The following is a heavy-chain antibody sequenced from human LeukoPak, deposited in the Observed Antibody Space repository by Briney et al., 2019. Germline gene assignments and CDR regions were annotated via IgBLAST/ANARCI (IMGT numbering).Heavy chain of an antibody. J-gene: IGHJ4*02. D-gene: IGHD5-18*01. CDR2: IIPIFGTA. Sequence: GALVKVSCKASGGTFSSYAISWVRQAPGQGLEWMGGIIPIFGTANYAQKFQGRVTITADESTSTAYMELSSLRSEDTAVYYCARESDVDTAMFVYYFDYWGQGTLVTVSS. CDR1: GGTFSSYA. CDR3: ARESDVDTAMFVYYFDY. V-gene: IGHV1-69*13.